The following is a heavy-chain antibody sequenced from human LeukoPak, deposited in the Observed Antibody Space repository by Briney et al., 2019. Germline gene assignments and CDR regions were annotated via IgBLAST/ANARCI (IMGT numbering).Heavy chain of an antibody. CDR1: GFTFRSYA. CDR2: ISGSGGST. J-gene: IGHJ6*02. Sequence: PGRSLRLSRAASGFTFRSYAMSWVRQAPGKGLEWVSAISGSGGSTYYADSAKGRFTISRDNSKNTLYLQMNSLRAEDTAVYHCCGSTYYHYYGMDVWGQETTVTVPS. CDR3: CGSTYYHYYGMDV. V-gene: IGHV3-23*01. D-gene: IGHD2-2*01.